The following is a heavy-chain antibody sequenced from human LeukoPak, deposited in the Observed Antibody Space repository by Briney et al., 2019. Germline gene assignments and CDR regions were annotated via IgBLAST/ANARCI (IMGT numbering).Heavy chain of an antibody. D-gene: IGHD6-13*01. V-gene: IGHV3-23*01. Sequence: PGGSLRLSCAASGFTFSDFAVRWVRQAPGKGLEWVSAISASGGVTNYADSVKGRFTVSRDNSLNTLYLQMNSLRAGDTAVYYCGTAERIETSGTLSHRTFYNWGQGTLVTVSS. CDR2: ISASGGVT. CDR1: GFTFSDFA. CDR3: GTAERIETSGTLSHRTFYN. J-gene: IGHJ4*02.